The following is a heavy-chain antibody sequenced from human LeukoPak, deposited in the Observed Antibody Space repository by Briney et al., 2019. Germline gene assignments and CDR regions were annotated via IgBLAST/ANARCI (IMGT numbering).Heavy chain of an antibody. J-gene: IGHJ5*02. D-gene: IGHD5-24*01. CDR2: IYYDGNT. Sequence: SETLSLTCTVSGHSIRSSTTYYWGWVRQPPGKGLEWIGSIYYDGNTYSNPSLKSRVTISVDTSKNQFSLRLSSVTAADTAVYYCASLTFGYNNYFDPWGQGTLVTVSS. V-gene: IGHV4-39*07. CDR3: ASLTFGYNNYFDP. CDR1: GHSIRSSTTYY.